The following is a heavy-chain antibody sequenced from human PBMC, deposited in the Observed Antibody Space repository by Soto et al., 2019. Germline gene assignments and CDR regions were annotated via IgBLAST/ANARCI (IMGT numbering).Heavy chain of an antibody. CDR1: GGSISSGDYY. CDR3: ARIPTFYGSLGGSDET. V-gene: IGHV4-31*03. Sequence: QMQLPESGPGLVKPSETLSLTCTVPGGSISSGDYYWTWVRQHPGKGLEWIGYIYASGRTYYTPSLKRRVSISVDTSKNQFSLKLSSVAAADTAVYYCARIPTFYGSLGGSDETWGQGILVTVSS. CDR2: IYASGRT. J-gene: IGHJ4*02. D-gene: IGHD3-9*01.